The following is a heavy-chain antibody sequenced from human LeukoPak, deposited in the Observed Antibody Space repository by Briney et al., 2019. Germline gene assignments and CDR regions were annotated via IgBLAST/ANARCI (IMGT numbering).Heavy chain of an antibody. J-gene: IGHJ6*03. D-gene: IGHD4-11*01. CDR2: IRYDGSNK. Sequence: RSGGSLRLSCAASGFTFSSYGMHWVRQAPGKGLEWVAFIRYDGSNKYYADSVKGRFTISRDNSKNTLYLQMNSLRAEDTAVYYCAKTDYSNYYYYMDVWGKGTTVTVSS. CDR3: AKTDYSNYYYYMDV. CDR1: GFTFSSYG. V-gene: IGHV3-30*02.